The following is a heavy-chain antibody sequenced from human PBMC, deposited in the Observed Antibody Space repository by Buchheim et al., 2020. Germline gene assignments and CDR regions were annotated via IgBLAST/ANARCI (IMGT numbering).Heavy chain of an antibody. CDR1: DESFSNNY. D-gene: IGHD6-13*01. V-gene: IGHV4-34*12. CDR3: ARSYSSSWTQNDWLDP. J-gene: IGHJ5*02. CDR2: IIHGGST. Sequence: QVRLQQWGGGLLKPSETLTLTCAVSDESFSNNYWSWIRQPPGKGPEWIGEIIHGGSTHYSSSLESRVTLSIDTSKNQVFLKVNSLTAADTAVYYCARSYSSSWTQNDWLDPWGQGTL.